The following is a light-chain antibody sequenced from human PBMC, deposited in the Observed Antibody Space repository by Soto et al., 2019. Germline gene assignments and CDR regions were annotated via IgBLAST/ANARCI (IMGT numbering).Light chain of an antibody. CDR1: SSDVGGYNF. CDR2: EVS. J-gene: IGLJ2*01. CDR3: SSYAGSNIPVV. Sequence: QSALTQPPSASGSPGQSVTISCTGTSSDVGGYNFVSWYQQHPGKAPKLMIYEVSNRPSGVPDRFSGSKSGNTASLTVSGLQADDEADYYCSSYAGSNIPVVFGGGTKVTVL. V-gene: IGLV2-8*01.